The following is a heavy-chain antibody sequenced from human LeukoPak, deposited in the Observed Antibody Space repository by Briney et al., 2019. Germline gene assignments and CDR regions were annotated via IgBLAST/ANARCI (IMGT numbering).Heavy chain of an antibody. D-gene: IGHD7-27*01. CDR1: GGSVSDYY. CDR2: IYHTGST. V-gene: IGHV4-59*02. J-gene: IGHJ4*02. Sequence: SETLSLTCTISGGSVSDYYWSWIRQSPGKGLEWIGYIYHTGSTSYSPSLKSRVTISADTSQNQFSLKLSSVTAADTAVYYCASRKLGNDYWGQGTLVTASS. CDR3: ASRKLGNDY.